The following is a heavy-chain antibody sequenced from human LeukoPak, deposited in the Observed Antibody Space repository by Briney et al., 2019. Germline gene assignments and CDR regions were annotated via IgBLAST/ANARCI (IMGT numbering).Heavy chain of an antibody. CDR3: ARGGFGELLLGPLDY. Sequence: SETLSLTCTVSGGSISSGSYYWSWIRQPAGKGLEWIGRIYTGGSTNYNPSLKSRVTISVGTSKNQFSLKLSSVTAADTAVYYCARGGFGELLLGPLDYWGRGTLVTVSS. CDR1: GGSISSGSYY. J-gene: IGHJ4*02. V-gene: IGHV4-61*02. CDR2: IYTGGST. D-gene: IGHD3-10*01.